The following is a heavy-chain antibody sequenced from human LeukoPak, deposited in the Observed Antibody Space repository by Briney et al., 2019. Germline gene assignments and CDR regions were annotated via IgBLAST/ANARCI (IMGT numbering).Heavy chain of an antibody. CDR1: GYTFTGYY. J-gene: IGHJ5*02. CDR3: ARNQKRSQWLVQYNWFDP. Sequence: ASVKVSCKASGYTFTGYYMHWVRQAPGQGLEWMGWINPNSGGTNYAQKFQGRVTMTRDTSISTAYMELSRLRSDDTAVYYCARNQKRSQWLVQYNWFDPWGQGTLVTVSS. CDR2: INPNSGGT. V-gene: IGHV1-2*02. D-gene: IGHD6-19*01.